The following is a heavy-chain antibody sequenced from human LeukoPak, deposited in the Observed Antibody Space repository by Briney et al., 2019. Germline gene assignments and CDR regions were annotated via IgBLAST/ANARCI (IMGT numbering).Heavy chain of an antibody. D-gene: IGHD5-24*01. CDR1: GFTFSNYW. J-gene: IGHJ4*02. CDR3: ARDYGYKLDF. CDR2: MNPDGSKK. Sequence: GSLRPSCAASGFTFSNYWMSWVRQAPGKGLEWVANMNPDGSKKYYLDSVKGRFTISRDNAKNSLYLQMNSLRAEDAAVYYCARDYGYKLDFWGQGTLVTESS. V-gene: IGHV3-7*04.